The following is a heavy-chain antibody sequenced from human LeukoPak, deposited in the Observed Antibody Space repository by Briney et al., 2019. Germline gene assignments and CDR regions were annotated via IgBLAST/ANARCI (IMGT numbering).Heavy chain of an antibody. CDR1: GGSISSYY. V-gene: IGHV4-4*07. CDR3: ARSMERNYYDSSGPEWRY. CDR2: IYTSGST. D-gene: IGHD3-22*01. J-gene: IGHJ4*02. Sequence: SETLSLTCTVSGGSISSYYWSWIRQPAGKGLEWIGRIYTSGSTNYNPSLKSRVTISVDTSKNQFSLKLSSVTAADTAVYYCARSMERNYYDSSGPEWRYWGQGTLVTVSS.